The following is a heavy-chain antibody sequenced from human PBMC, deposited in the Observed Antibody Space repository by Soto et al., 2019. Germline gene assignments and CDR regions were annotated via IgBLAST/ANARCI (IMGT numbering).Heavy chain of an antibody. Sequence: SQTLTLTCAIFGDSLSSNSAIWNWFRQSPSRGLEWLGRTYYTSKLYNDYAVSVKSRISINPDTSKNQVSLQLNSVTPEDTAVYYCARVYSSGWSFYYGTDVWGQGTTVTVS. D-gene: IGHD6-19*01. V-gene: IGHV6-1*01. J-gene: IGHJ6*02. CDR2: TYYTSKLYN. CDR3: ARVYSSGWSFYYGTDV. CDR1: GDSLSSNSAI.